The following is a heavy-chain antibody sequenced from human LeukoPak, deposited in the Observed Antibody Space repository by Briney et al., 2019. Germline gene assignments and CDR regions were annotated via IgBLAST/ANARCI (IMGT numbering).Heavy chain of an antibody. CDR1: GGSISSSSYY. V-gene: IGHV4-39*07. CDR3: ARDGVDTDDY. CDR2: IYYSGST. J-gene: IGHJ4*02. Sequence: PSETLSLTCTVSGGSISSSSYYWGWIRQPPGKGLEWIGSIYYSGSTYYNPSLKSRVTISVDTSKNQFSLKLSSVTAADTAVYYCARDGVDTDDYWGQGTLVTVSS. D-gene: IGHD5-18*01.